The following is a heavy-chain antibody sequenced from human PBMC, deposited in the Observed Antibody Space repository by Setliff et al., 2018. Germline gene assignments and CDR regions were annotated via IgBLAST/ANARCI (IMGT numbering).Heavy chain of an antibody. J-gene: IGHJ6*03. CDR3: AREGVDTRSSTDYRYYMDV. CDR2: IYYSGSA. D-gene: IGHD5-18*01. CDR1: GGSISSYY. Sequence: SETLSLTCTVSGGSISSYYWSWIRQPPGKGLEWIGYIYYSGSARYNPSLESRVTMSVDTSKNQISLKLSYMTAEDTAVYYCAREGVDTRSSTDYRYYMDVWGKGTTVTVSS. V-gene: IGHV4-59*01.